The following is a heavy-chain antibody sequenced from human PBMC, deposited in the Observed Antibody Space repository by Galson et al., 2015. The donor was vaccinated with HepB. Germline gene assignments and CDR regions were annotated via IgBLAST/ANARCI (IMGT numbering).Heavy chain of an antibody. V-gene: IGHV4-34*01. CDR2: INHSGST. CDR1: GGSFSGYY. CDR3: ARASSSDY. J-gene: IGHJ4*02. Sequence: SETLSLTCAVYGGSFSGYYWSWIRQPPGEGLEWIGEINHSGSTNYNPSLKSRVTISVDTSKNQFSLKLSSVTAADTAVYYCARASSSDYWGQGTLVTVSS. D-gene: IGHD6-13*01.